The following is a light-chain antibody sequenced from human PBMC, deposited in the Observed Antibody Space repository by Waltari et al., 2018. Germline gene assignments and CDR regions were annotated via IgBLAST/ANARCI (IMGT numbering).Light chain of an antibody. CDR1: SVNIGSNH. CDR2: ESD. J-gene: IGLJ1*01. V-gene: IGLV1-51*02. CDR3: GTWDNSLSTYV. Sequence: QSVLTQPHSVSEAPGQKVTISCSGSSVNIGSNHVYWYQQLPGTAPKVLMYESDKRPSGIPDRFSGSKSGTSATLGITGLQTGDEADYYCGTWDNSLSTYVFGTGTKVTVL.